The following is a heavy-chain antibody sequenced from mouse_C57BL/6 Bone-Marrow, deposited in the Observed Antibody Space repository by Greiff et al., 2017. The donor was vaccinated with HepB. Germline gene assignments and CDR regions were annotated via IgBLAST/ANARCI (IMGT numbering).Heavy chain of an antibody. CDR3: ARMPHYYGSYYFDY. J-gene: IGHJ2*01. CDR1: GYTFTSYW. V-gene: IGHV1-59*01. Sequence: QVQLQQPGAELVRPGTSVKLSCKASGYTFTSYWMHWVKQRPGQGLEWIGVIDPSDSYTNYNQKFKGKATLNVDTSSSTAYMQLSSLTSEDSAVYYCARMPHYYGSYYFDYWGQGTTLTVSS. CDR2: IDPSDSYT. D-gene: IGHD1-1*01.